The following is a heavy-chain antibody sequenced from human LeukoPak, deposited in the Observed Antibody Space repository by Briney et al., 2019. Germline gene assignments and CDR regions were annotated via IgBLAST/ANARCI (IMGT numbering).Heavy chain of an antibody. CDR2: IYYSGST. Sequence: SETLSLTCTVSGGSISSSSYYWGWIRQPPGKGLEWIGSIYYSGSTYYNPSLKSRVTISVDTSKNQFSLKLSSVTAADTAVYYCARDLAVLRYFDWLWPPDAFDIWGQGTMVTVSS. D-gene: IGHD3-9*01. V-gene: IGHV4-39*07. CDR3: ARDLAVLRYFDWLWPPDAFDI. J-gene: IGHJ3*02. CDR1: GGSISSSSYY.